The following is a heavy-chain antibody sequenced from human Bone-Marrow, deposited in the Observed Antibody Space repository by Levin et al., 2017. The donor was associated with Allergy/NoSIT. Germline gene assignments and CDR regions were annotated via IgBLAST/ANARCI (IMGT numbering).Heavy chain of an antibody. D-gene: IGHD3-3*01. J-gene: IGHJ6*03. Sequence: ASVKVSCKASGYNFTNYGISWVRQAPGQGLEWMGWISAYNGNTNYAQKFQGRVTMTIQTSTNTAYMELRSLRSDDTAVYYCARVGIDFWGVYQKSWGYMDVWGQGTTVTVSS. V-gene: IGHV1-18*01. CDR3: ARVGIDFWGVYQKSWGYMDV. CDR2: ISAYNGNT. CDR1: GYNFTNYG.